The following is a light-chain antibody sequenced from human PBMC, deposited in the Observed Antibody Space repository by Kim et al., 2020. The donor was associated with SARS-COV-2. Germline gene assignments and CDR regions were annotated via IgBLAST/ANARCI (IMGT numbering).Light chain of an antibody. CDR1: SLRNYY. CDR3: NSRGISGNHPWV. CDR2: GKN. Sequence: SSELTQDPAVSVALGQTVRITCQGDSLRNYYASWYQQKPGQAPVLVIYGKNKRPSRIPDRFSGSNSGNTASLTITGAQAEDEADYYCNSRGISGNHPWVF. J-gene: IGLJ3*02. V-gene: IGLV3-19*01.